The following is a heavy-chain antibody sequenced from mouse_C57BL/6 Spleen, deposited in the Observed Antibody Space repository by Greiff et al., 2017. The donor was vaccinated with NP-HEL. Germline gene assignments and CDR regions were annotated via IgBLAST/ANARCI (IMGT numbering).Heavy chain of an antibody. CDR3: AREEDYDGDY. CDR1: GYSITSGYY. J-gene: IGHJ2*01. CDR2: ISYDGSN. V-gene: IGHV3-6*01. Sequence: ESGPGLVKPSQSLSLTCSVTGYSITSGYYWNWIRQFPGNKLEWMGYISYDGSNNYNPSLKNRISITRDTSKNQFFLKLNSVTTEDTATYYCAREEDYDGDYWGQGTTLTVSS. D-gene: IGHD2-4*01.